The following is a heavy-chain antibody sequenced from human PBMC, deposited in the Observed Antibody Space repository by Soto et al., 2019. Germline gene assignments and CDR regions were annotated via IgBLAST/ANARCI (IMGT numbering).Heavy chain of an antibody. CDR3: ARAIAVADYYYYGMDV. V-gene: IGHV1-69*13. CDR1: GGTFSSYA. J-gene: IGHJ6*02. D-gene: IGHD6-19*01. CDR2: IIPIFGTA. Sequence: SVKDSCKASGGTFSSYAISWVRQAPGQGLEWMGGIIPIFGTANYAQKFQGRVTITADESTSTAYMELSSLRSEDTAVYYCARAIAVADYYYYGMDVWGQGTTVTVSS.